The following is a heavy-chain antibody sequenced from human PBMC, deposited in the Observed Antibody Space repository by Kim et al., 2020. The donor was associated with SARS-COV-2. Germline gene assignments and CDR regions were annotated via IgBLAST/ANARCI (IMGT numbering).Heavy chain of an antibody. CDR3: ASGEMQDYDYVWGSYRYDVFDI. J-gene: IGHJ3*02. CDR1: GGSISSSSYY. D-gene: IGHD3-16*01. V-gene: IGHV4-39*07. CDR2: IYYSGST. Sequence: SETLSLTCTVSGGSISSSSYYWGWIRQPPGKGLEWIGSIYYSGSTYYNPSLKSRVTISVDTSKNQFSLKLSSVTAADTAVYYCASGEMQDYDYVWGSYRYDVFDIWGQGTRHTVST.